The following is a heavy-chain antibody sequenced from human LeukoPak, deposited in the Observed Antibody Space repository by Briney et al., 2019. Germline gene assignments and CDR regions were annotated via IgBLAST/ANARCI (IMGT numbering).Heavy chain of an antibody. V-gene: IGHV1-69*01. Sequence: ASVKVSCKASGGTFSSYAISWVRQAPGQGLEWMGGIIPIFGTANYAQKFQGRVTITADESTSTAYMELSSLRSEDTAVYYCARDPLYSSSPPDLGYWGQGTLVTVSS. D-gene: IGHD6-6*01. CDR1: GGTFSSYA. CDR3: ARDPLYSSSPPDLGY. J-gene: IGHJ4*02. CDR2: IIPIFGTA.